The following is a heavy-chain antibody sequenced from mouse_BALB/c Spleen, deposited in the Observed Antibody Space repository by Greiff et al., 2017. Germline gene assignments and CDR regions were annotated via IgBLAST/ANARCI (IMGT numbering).Heavy chain of an antibody. Sequence: QVQLQQSGAELAKPGASVKMSCKASGYTFTSYWMHWVKQRPGQGLEWIGYINPSTGYTEYNQKFKDKATLTADKSSSTAYMQLSSLTSEDSAVYYCARPTLDSSDPWFAYWGQGTLVTVSA. CDR3: ARPTLDSSDPWFAY. CDR2: INPSTGYT. V-gene: IGHV1-7*01. D-gene: IGHD3-2*01. CDR1: GYTFTSYW. J-gene: IGHJ3*01.